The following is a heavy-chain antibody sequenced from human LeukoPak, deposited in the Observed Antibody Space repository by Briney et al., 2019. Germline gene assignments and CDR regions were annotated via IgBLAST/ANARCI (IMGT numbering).Heavy chain of an antibody. V-gene: IGHV4-61*02. Sequence: XYXXRWIRXXAGXXLEWIGRIYTSGSTNYNPSLKSRVTISVDTSKNQFSLKLSSVTAADTAVYYCARDRRSWFDPWGQGTLVTVSS. J-gene: IGHJ5*02. CDR2: IYTSGST. CDR1: XYX. CDR3: ARDRRSWFDP.